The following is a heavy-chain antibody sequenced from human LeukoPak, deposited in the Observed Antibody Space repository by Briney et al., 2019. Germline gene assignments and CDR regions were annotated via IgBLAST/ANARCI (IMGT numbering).Heavy chain of an antibody. V-gene: IGHV3-23*01. Sequence: PGGSLRLSCTASGFTFSNYAMTWVRQAPGKGLEWVSGISGNGGSTYYADSVKGRFTISRDYSKNSLHLQMNSLRAEDTAVYYCAKALLTTATTAAGDYWGQGTLVTVSS. CDR3: AKALLTTATTAAGDY. CDR2: ISGNGGST. J-gene: IGHJ4*02. D-gene: IGHD4-17*01. CDR1: GFTFSNYA.